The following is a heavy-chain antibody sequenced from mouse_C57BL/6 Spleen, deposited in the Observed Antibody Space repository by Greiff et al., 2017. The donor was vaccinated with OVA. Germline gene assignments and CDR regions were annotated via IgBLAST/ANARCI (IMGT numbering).Heavy chain of an antibody. CDR2: INYDGSST. J-gene: IGHJ2*01. CDR3: ARERRLGDYFDY. V-gene: IGHV5-16*01. D-gene: IGHD4-1*01. Sequence: DVKLVESEGGLVQPGSSMKLSCTASGFTFSDYYMAWVRQVPEKGLEWVANINYDGSSTYYLDSLKSRFIISRDNAKNILYLQMSSLKSEDTATYYCARERRLGDYFDYWGQGTTLTVSS. CDR1: GFTFSDYY.